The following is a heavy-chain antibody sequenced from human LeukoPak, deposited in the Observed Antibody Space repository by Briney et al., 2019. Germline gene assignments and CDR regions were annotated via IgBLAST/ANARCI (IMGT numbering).Heavy chain of an antibody. CDR3: TRDQTPYY. J-gene: IGHJ4*02. CDR1: GFTFSNAW. CDR2: IRSKIYGGTP. Sequence: QSGGSLRLSCAASGFTFSNAWMSWVRQAPGKGLEWVGFIRSKIYGGTPEYAASVKGRFTISRDDSKGIAYLQMNSLKTEDTAVYYCTRDQTPYYWGQGTLVTVSS. V-gene: IGHV3-49*04.